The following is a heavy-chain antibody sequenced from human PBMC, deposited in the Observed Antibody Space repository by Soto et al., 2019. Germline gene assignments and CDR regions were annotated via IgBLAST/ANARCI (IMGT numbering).Heavy chain of an antibody. CDR2: INHSGST. D-gene: IGHD1-26*01. CDR1: GGSFSGYY. J-gene: IGHJ4*02. Sequence: QVQLQQWGAGLLKPSETLSLTCAVYGGSFSGYYWSWIRQPPGKGLEWIGEINHSGSTNYNPSLKSRVTISVDTSKNQFSLKLSSVTAADTAVYYCARGSVSRSGSYLRMFDYWGQGTLVTVSS. V-gene: IGHV4-34*01. CDR3: ARGSVSRSGSYLRMFDY.